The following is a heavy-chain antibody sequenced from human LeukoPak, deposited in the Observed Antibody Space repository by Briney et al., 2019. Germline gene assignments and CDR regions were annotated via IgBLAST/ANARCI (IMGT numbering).Heavy chain of an antibody. CDR3: ATTLGSGWKFDY. Sequence: GGSLRLSCAASGFTFSSYWMSWVRQAPGKGLEWVANIKQDESEKYYVDSVKGRFTISRDNSKNTLYLQMNSLRAEDTAVYYCATTLGSGWKFDYWGQGTLVTVSS. D-gene: IGHD6-19*01. CDR2: IKQDESEK. V-gene: IGHV3-7*01. J-gene: IGHJ4*02. CDR1: GFTFSSYW.